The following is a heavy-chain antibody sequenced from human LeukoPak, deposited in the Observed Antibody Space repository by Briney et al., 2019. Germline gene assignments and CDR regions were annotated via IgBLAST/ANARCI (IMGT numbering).Heavy chain of an antibody. CDR2: IIPILGIA. Sequence: ASVKVSCKASGGTFSSYAISWVRQAPGQGLEWMGRIIPILGIANYAQKFQGRVTITADKSTSTAYMELSSLRSEDTAVYYCARDIYDILTGPPLSYGMDVWGQGTTVTVS. V-gene: IGHV1-69*04. CDR1: GGTFSSYA. CDR3: ARDIYDILTGPPLSYGMDV. J-gene: IGHJ6*02. D-gene: IGHD3-9*01.